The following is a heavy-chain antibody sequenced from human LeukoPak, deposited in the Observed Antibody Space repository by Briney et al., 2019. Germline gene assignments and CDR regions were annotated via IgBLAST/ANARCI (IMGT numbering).Heavy chain of an antibody. CDR1: GFTFSSFS. Sequence: GGSLRLSCPASGFTFSSFSMSWVRQAPGKGLEWVSLISSTGGTTYYADSVKGRFTISRDNSENTLYLQMKSLRAEDTAVYYCSTSRPLQGFDSWGQGTLVTVSS. V-gene: IGHV3-23*01. J-gene: IGHJ4*02. D-gene: IGHD4-11*01. CDR2: ISSTGGTT. CDR3: STSRPLQGFDS.